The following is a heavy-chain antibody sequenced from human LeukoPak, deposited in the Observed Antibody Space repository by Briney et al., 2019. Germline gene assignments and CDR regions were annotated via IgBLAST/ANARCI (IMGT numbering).Heavy chain of an antibody. CDR3: ARQGLSYYYYYMDV. Sequence: ASVKVSCKASGYTFTSYGISWVRQAPGQGLEWMGWISAYNGNTNYAQKLQGRVTMTTDTSTSTACMELRSLRSDDTAVYYCARQGLSYYYYYMDVWGKGTTVTVSS. CDR1: GYTFTSYG. CDR2: ISAYNGNT. J-gene: IGHJ6*03. V-gene: IGHV1-18*01. D-gene: IGHD3-22*01.